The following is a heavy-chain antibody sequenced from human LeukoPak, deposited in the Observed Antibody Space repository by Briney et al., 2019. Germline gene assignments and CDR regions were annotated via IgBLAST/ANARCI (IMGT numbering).Heavy chain of an antibody. CDR2: IYYSGST. D-gene: IGHD2-21*01. Sequence: SETLSLTCTVSGGSISSYYWSWIRQPPGKGLEWIGYIYYSGSTNYNPSLKSRVTISVDTSKNQFSLKLSSVTVADTAVYYCARDSGIGLDYWGQGTLVTVSS. J-gene: IGHJ4*02. CDR3: ARDSGIGLDY. V-gene: IGHV4-59*01. CDR1: GGSISSYY.